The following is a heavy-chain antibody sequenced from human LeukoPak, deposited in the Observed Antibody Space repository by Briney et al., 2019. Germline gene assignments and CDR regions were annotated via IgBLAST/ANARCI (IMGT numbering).Heavy chain of an antibody. J-gene: IGHJ5*02. CDR1: GFTFSSYG. V-gene: IGHV3-30*18. CDR2: ISYDGSNK. D-gene: IGHD2-2*01. Sequence: GGSLRLSSAASGFTFSSYGMHWVRQAPGKGLEWVAVISYDGSNKYYADSVKGRFTISRDNPKNTLYLQMNSLRAEDTAVYYCAKDQVGVVVPAAMVGGFDPWGQGTLVTVSS. CDR3: AKDQVGVVVPAAMVGGFDP.